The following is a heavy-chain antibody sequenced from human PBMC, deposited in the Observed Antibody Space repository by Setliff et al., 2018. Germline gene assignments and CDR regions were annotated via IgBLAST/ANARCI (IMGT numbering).Heavy chain of an antibody. J-gene: IGHJ6*02. D-gene: IGHD2-21*01. Sequence: SETLSLTCTVTGASLRSGSAYWGWLRQSAGKGLEWIGRVYTDGTTNYSPSLKSRVTISADTSKNHFSLRMTSVTAADTAAYFCAKEHVVISFVNNVHHHYGMDVWGQGTTVTVSS. V-gene: IGHV4-61*02. CDR1: GASLRSGSAY. CDR2: VYTDGTT. CDR3: AKEHVVISFVNNVHHHYGMDV.